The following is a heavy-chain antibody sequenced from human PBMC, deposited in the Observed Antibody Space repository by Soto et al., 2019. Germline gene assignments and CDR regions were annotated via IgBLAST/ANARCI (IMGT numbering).Heavy chain of an antibody. CDR2: INPDGGST. J-gene: IGHJ4*02. D-gene: IGHD1-1*01. V-gene: IGHV3-74*01. Sequence: EVQLVESGGGLVQPGGSLRLSCAASGFTFSTYWMHWVRQAPGKGLVWVSRINPDGGSTAYADSVKGRFTMSRDNARNTLYLHMISLRVEDTAVYYCARDPPGIGIEFWGQGTLVTVSS. CDR1: GFTFSTYW. CDR3: ARDPPGIGIEF.